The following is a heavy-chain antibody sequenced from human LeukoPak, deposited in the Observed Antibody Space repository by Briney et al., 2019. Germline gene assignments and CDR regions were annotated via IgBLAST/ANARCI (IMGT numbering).Heavy chain of an antibody. J-gene: IGHJ4*02. D-gene: IGHD3-22*01. CDR1: GGSISSSGYY. CDR2: ISYSGTT. CDR3: ARSRSGYYYFDY. V-gene: IGHV4-39*01. Sequence: SETLSLTCTVSGGSISSSGYYWGWVRQPPGGGLEWIGSISYSGTTFDNPSLKSRVTLSVDTSKNQFSLRLSSVTAADTAVYYCARSRSGYYYFDYWGQGTLVTVSS.